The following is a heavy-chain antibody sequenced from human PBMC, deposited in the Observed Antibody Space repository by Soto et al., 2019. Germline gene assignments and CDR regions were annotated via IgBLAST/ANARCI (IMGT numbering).Heavy chain of an antibody. CDR3: ARGRAEDYDILTAYYTYYFDY. Sequence: PSETLSLTCTVSGGSISSYYWNWIRQPPGKGLEWSGYIYYSGSTNYNPSLKSRVTISVDTSKSQFSLKLGSVTAADTAVYYCARGRAEDYDILTAYYTYYFDYWGQGTLVTVSS. CDR1: GGSISSYY. V-gene: IGHV4-59*01. J-gene: IGHJ4*02. D-gene: IGHD3-9*01. CDR2: IYYSGST.